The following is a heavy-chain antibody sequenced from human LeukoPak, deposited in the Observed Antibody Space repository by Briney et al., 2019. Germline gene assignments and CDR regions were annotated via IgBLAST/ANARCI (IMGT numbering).Heavy chain of an antibody. V-gene: IGHV4-39*02. CDR2: IYYSGST. D-gene: IGHD2-2*01. CDR1: GGSISSSSYY. Sequence: KPSETLSLTCTVSGGSISSSSYYWGWIRQPPGKGLEWIGSIYYSGSTYYNPSLKSRVTISVDTSKNQFSLKLSPVTAADTAVYYCAREEPLLEEDIVVVPAALRDYYYYYMDVWGKGTTVTVSS. J-gene: IGHJ6*03. CDR3: AREEPLLEEDIVVVPAALRDYYYYYMDV.